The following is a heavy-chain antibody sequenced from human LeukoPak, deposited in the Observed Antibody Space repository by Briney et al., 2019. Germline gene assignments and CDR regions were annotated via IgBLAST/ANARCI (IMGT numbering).Heavy chain of an antibody. J-gene: IGHJ5*02. CDR2: IETDGSST. D-gene: IGHD4-23*01. V-gene: IGHV3-74*01. Sequence: GGSLRLSCAGSGFTFSDYWMHWVRQAPGKGLVWVSRIETDGSSTTYADSVKGRFTISRDNAQNTLYLQMNSLRAEDTAVYYCARSSDYGGNWFGPWGQGTLVTVSS. CDR3: ARSSDYGGNWFGP. CDR1: GFTFSDYW.